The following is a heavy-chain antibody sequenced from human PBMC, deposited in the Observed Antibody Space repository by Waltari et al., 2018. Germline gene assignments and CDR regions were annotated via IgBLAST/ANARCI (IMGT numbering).Heavy chain of an antibody. Sequence: QVQLVQSGAEVKKPGASVNVSCKASGYTFTGYHIYWVRQAPGQGLEWMGWINPNSGSTNYAQKFQGRVAMTEDTSIRTAYMELSRLRSDDAAVYYCARGIGRWELAYGMDVWGQGTTVTVSS. CDR3: ARGIGRWELAYGMDV. CDR1: GYTFTGYH. CDR2: INPNSGST. D-gene: IGHD1-26*01. V-gene: IGHV1-2*02. J-gene: IGHJ6*02.